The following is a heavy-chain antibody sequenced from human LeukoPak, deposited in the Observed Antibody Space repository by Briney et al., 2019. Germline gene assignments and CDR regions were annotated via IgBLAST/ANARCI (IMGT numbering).Heavy chain of an antibody. J-gene: IGHJ4*02. CDR3: ARNFYFDSSGYYHY. CDR2: INPNSGGT. Sequence: ASVKVSCKASGYTFTGYYMHWVRQAPGQGLEWMGWINPNSGGTNYAQKFQGRVTMTRDTSISTAYMELSRLRSDDTAVYYCARNFYFDSSGYYHYWGLGTLVTVSS. V-gene: IGHV1-2*02. D-gene: IGHD3-22*01. CDR1: GYTFTGYY.